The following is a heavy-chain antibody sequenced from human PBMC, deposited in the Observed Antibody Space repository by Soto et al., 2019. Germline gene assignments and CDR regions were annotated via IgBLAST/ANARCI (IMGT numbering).Heavy chain of an antibody. D-gene: IGHD2-21*01. CDR1: GFTFSSNA. V-gene: IGHV3-30-3*01. J-gene: IGHJ4*02. Sequence: QVQLVESGGGVVQPGRSLRLSCAASGFTFSSNAMHWVRQAPGKGLEWVAVISHDGSKKYYADSVKGRFTISRDNSKNTLYLQINSLRVEDTAVYYCGGGVVIWVDYWGQGTLVTVSS. CDR2: ISHDGSKK. CDR3: GGGVVIWVDY.